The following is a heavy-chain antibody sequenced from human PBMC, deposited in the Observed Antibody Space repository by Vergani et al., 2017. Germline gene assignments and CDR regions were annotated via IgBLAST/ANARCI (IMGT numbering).Heavy chain of an antibody. Sequence: QVQLVQSGAEVKKPGSSVKVSCKASGGTFSSYAIRWVRQAPGQGLEWMGGIIPIFGTANYAQKFKGRVTITADESTSTAYMELSSLRSEDTAVYYCARVRKDSSGYYFSYDAFDIWGQGTMVTVSS. V-gene: IGHV1-69*01. CDR3: ARVRKDSSGYYFSYDAFDI. J-gene: IGHJ3*02. D-gene: IGHD3-22*01. CDR1: GGTFSSYA. CDR2: IIPIFGTA.